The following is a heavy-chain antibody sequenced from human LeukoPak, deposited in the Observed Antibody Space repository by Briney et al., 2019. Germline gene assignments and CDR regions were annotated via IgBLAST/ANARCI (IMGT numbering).Heavy chain of an antibody. CDR2: VSYRGGT. CDR3: ATQGYSGYDDRGSFDY. V-gene: IGHV4-39*07. J-gene: IGHJ4*02. D-gene: IGHD5-12*01. CDR1: GDSISSSHYY. Sequence: PSETLSLTCSVSGDSISSSHYYWGWIRQPPGKGLEWIGSVSYRGGTYHNPFLKTRVTMSVDTSKNQFSLKLSSVTAADTAVYYCATQGYSGYDDRGSFDYWGQGTLVTVSS.